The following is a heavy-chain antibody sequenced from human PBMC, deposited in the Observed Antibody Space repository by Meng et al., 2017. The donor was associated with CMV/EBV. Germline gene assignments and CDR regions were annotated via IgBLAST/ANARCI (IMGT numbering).Heavy chain of an antibody. Sequence: ASVKVSCKASGYTFTSYDINWVRQATGQGLEWMGWMNPNSGNTGYAQKFQGRVTMTRNTSISTAYMELSSLRSEDTAVYYCARGQGEYYYYGMDVWGQGTTDTVSS. D-gene: IGHD3-16*01. CDR2: MNPNSGNT. J-gene: IGHJ6*02. CDR1: GYTFTSYD. V-gene: IGHV1-8*01. CDR3: ARGQGEYYYYGMDV.